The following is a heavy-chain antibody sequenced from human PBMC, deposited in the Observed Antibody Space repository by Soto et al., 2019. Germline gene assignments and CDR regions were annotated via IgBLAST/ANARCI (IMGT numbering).Heavy chain of an antibody. CDR3: PSVDYYFWRGYYGIDY. CDR2: IRSKANSYAT. D-gene: IGHD3-3*01. V-gene: IGHV3-73*01. J-gene: IGHJ4*02. CDR1: GFTFSGSA. Sequence: EGSLRLSCAASGFTFSGSAMDWVRQAFGKGLEWVGRIRSKANSYATAYAASVKGRFTISRDDSKNTAYLQMNSLKTEDTAVYYCPSVDYYFWRGYYGIDYWGQGALDTVST.